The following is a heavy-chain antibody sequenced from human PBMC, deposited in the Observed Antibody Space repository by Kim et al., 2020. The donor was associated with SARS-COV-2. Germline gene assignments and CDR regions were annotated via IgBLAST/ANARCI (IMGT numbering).Heavy chain of an antibody. CDR3: AKSAPRLPTQLGYNYYGLDV. J-gene: IGHJ6*02. D-gene: IGHD3-10*01. CDR1: GFSFSSYA. Sequence: GGSLRLSCAASGFSFSSYAMTWVRQAPGKGLEWVSAISDSGRSTFYADSVKGRFTISRDNSKNTLYLQINSLRAQDTAVYDFAKSAPRLPTQLGYNYYGLDVWGQGTTVTVSS. V-gene: IGHV3-23*01. CDR2: ISDSGRST.